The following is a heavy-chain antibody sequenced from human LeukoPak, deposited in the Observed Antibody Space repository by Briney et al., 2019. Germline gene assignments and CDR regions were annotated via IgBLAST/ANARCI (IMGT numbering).Heavy chain of an antibody. J-gene: IGHJ4*02. CDR1: GFTFDDYA. V-gene: IGHV3-9*01. CDR3: AKDLASVPAAPFDY. CDR2: ISWNSGSI. D-gene: IGHD2-2*01. Sequence: GGSLRLSCAASGFTFDDYAMHWVRQAPGKGLEWVSGISWNSGSIGYADSVKGRFTISRDNAKNSLCLQMNSLRAEDTALYYCAKDLASVPAAPFDYWGQGTLVTVSS.